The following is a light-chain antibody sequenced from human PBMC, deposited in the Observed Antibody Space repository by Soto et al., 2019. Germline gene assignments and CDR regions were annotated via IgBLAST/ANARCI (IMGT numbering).Light chain of an antibody. CDR3: QQYSGSPPTT. CDR1: QSVSSNY. Sequence: EIVLTQSPGTLSLSPGERATLSCRASQSVSSNYLAWYQQKPAQAPRLLIYGASSRATGIPDRFSGSGSGTDFTLTISRLEPEDFALYYCQQYSGSPPTTFGQGTRLE. CDR2: GAS. V-gene: IGKV3-20*01. J-gene: IGKJ5*01.